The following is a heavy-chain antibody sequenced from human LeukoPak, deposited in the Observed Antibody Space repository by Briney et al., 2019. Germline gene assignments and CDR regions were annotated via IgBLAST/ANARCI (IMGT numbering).Heavy chain of an antibody. CDR3: AKVPLPHWDYYDRYYGMDV. V-gene: IGHV3-23*01. D-gene: IGHD3-22*01. CDR1: GFTFSSYA. CDR2: ISGSGGST. Sequence: GGSLRLSCAASGFTFSSYAMSWVRQAPGKGLEWVSAISGSGGSTYYADSVKGRFTISRDNSKNTLYLQMNSLRAEDTAVYYCAKVPLPHWDYYDRYYGMDVWGQGTTVTVSS. J-gene: IGHJ6*02.